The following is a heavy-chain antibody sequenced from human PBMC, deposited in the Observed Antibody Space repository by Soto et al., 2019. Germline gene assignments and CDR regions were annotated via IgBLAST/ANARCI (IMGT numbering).Heavy chain of an antibody. CDR1: GYRFSSYW. Sequence: GESLKISCKGSGYRFSSYWIGWVRQMPGKGLEWMGIIYPGDSDTKYSPSFQGQVTISADKSINTAYLQWSSLKASDTAMYYCARHMNDGSGSYYDAGFDYWGQVTLVTVSS. V-gene: IGHV5-51*01. CDR2: IYPGDSDT. J-gene: IGHJ4*02. D-gene: IGHD3-10*01. CDR3: ARHMNDGSGSYYDAGFDY.